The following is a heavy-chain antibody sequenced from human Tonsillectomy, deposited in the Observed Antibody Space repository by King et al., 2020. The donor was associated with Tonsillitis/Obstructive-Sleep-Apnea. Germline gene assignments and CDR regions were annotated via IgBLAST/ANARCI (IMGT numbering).Heavy chain of an antibody. J-gene: IGHJ4*02. CDR1: GFTVSSNY. D-gene: IGHD6-19*01. V-gene: IGHV3-66*01. CDR2: IYSGGST. CDR3: ASGTGYSSGLYSSFY. Sequence: VQLVESGGGLVQPGGSLRLSCAASGFTVSSNYMSWVRQAPGKGLEWVSVIYSGGSTYYADSVKGRFTISRDNSKNTLYLQMNSLRAEDTAVYYCASGTGYSSGLYSSFYWGQGTLVTVSS.